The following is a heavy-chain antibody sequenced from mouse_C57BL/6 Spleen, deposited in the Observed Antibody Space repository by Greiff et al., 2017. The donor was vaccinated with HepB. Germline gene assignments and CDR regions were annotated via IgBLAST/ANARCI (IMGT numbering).Heavy chain of an antibody. CDR3: TTSDYYGSSNYFDY. D-gene: IGHD1-1*01. CDR2: IDPENGDT. J-gene: IGHJ2*01. Sequence: VQLKQSGAELVRPGASVKLSCTASGFNIKDDYMHWVKQRPEQGLEWIGWIDPENGDTEYASKFQGKATITADTSSNTAYLQLSSLTSEDTAVYYCTTSDYYGSSNYFDYWGQGTTLTVSS. CDR1: GFNIKDDY. V-gene: IGHV14-4*01.